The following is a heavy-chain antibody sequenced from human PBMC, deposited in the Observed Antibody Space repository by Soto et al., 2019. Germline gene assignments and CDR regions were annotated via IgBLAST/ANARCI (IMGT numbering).Heavy chain of an antibody. V-gene: IGHV3-23*01. CDR2: IRGSGGST. D-gene: IGHD2-15*01. J-gene: IGHJ4*02. CDR1: GFTFSSYA. CDR3: AKDWGYCSGGSCYSFDY. Sequence: EVQLLESGGGLVQPGGSLRLSCAASGFTFSSYAMSWVRQAPGKGLEWVSAIRGSGGSTYYADSVKGRFTISRDNSKNTLYLQMNSLRAEDTAVYYCAKDWGYCSGGSCYSFDYWGRGTLVTVSS.